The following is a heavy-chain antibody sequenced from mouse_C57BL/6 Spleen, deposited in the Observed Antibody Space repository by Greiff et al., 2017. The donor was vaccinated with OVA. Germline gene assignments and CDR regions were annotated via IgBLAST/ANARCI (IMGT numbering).Heavy chain of an antibody. V-gene: IGHV1-54*01. CDR3: ARIDGYYAMDY. CDR1: GYAFTNYL. Sequence: VKLLESGAELVRPGTSVKVSCKASGYAFTNYLIEWVKQRPGQGLEWIGVLNPGSGGTNYNEKFKGKATLTADKSSSTAYMQLSSLTSEDSAVYFCARIDGYYAMDYWGQGTSVTVSS. CDR2: LNPGSGGT. J-gene: IGHJ4*01. D-gene: IGHD2-3*01.